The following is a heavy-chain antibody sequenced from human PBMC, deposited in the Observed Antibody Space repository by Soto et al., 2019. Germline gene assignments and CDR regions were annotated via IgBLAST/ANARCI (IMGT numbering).Heavy chain of an antibody. J-gene: IGHJ6*02. Sequence: QVQLQQSGPGLVKPSETLSLTCSVSSGTSSSHNWGWIRQPPGRGLEWIGCVYSTGGTSYNPSLKSRVTISADTSTNHISLTLTSVTAADTAVYYCVRQGIWNLHGLMDVWGQGTTVRVSS. CDR1: SGTSSSHN. V-gene: IGHV4-59*08. D-gene: IGHD1-1*01. CDR3: VRQGIWNLHGLMDV. CDR2: VYSTGGT.